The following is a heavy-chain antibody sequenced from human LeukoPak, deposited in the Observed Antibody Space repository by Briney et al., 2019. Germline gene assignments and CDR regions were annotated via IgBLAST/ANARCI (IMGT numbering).Heavy chain of an antibody. CDR1: GGPISSYY. D-gene: IGHD3-3*01. J-gene: IGHJ4*02. CDR3: ARVGGSRGFWFDY. Sequence: PSETLSLTCTVSGGPISSYYWSWIRQPPGKGLEWIGYIYYTGSTDYNPSLKSRVSISVDTSKNQLSLKLSSVTAADTAVYYCARVGGSRGFWFDYWGQGTLVTVSS. CDR2: IYYTGST. V-gene: IGHV4-59*01.